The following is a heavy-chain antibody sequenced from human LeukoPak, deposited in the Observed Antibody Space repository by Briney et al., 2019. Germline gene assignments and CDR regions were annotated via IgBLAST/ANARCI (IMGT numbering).Heavy chain of an antibody. CDR3: ARGYCSTTRCYMADY. CDR2: ISGYNGNT. Sequence: ASVKVSCKASGYRFTSYGISWVRRAPGQGLEWMGWISGYNGNTNYAQKLQGRVTMTTDTSTSTAYMELRSLRSDDTAVYYCARGYCSTTRCYMADYWGQGTLVTVSS. D-gene: IGHD2-2*01. J-gene: IGHJ4*02. CDR1: GYRFTSYG. V-gene: IGHV1-18*01.